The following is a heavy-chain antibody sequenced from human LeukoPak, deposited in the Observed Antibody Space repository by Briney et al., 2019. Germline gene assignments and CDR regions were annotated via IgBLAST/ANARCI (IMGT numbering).Heavy chain of an antibody. J-gene: IGHJ4*02. Sequence: GRSLRLSCAASGFTFSSYGMHWVRQAPGKGLEWMGGFDPEDGETIYAQKFQGRVTMTEDTSTDTAYMELSSLRSEDTAVYYCATPESYRGYDPFDYWGQGTLVTVSS. CDR3: ATPESYRGYDPFDY. V-gene: IGHV1-24*01. CDR1: GFTFSSYG. CDR2: FDPEDGET. D-gene: IGHD5-12*01.